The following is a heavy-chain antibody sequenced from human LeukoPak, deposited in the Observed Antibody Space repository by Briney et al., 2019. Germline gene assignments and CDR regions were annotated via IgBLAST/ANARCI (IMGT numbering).Heavy chain of an antibody. CDR1: GGSISSANNY. CDR2: VYYTGAS. CDR3: ARRLDGFSS. D-gene: IGHD5-24*01. Sequence: SETLSLTCSVSGGSISSANNYWTWIRQSPGKTLEWIGTVYYTGASYYNPSLKSRVTISVDTSRSQFSLKLRSVTAADTAVYFCARRLDGFSSWGQGTLVTASS. V-gene: IGHV4-39*01. J-gene: IGHJ4*02.